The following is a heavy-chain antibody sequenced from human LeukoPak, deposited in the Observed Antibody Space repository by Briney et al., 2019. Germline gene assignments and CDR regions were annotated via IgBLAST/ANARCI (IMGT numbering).Heavy chain of an antibody. J-gene: IGHJ4*02. CDR1: GGTFSSYT. CDR3: ARDNTYYYDSSGFDY. D-gene: IGHD3-22*01. Sequence: ASVKVSCKASGGTFSSYTISWVRQAPGQGLEWVGRIIPILGIANYAQKFQGRVTITADKSTSTAYMELSSLRSEDTAVYYCARDNTYYYDSSGFDYWGQGTLVTVSS. V-gene: IGHV1-69*04. CDR2: IIPILGIA.